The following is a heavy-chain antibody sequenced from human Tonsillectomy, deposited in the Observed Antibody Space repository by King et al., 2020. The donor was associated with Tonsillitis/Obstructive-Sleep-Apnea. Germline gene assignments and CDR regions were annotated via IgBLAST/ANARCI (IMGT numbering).Heavy chain of an antibody. CDR3: ARDESGYSGYHPYYYYYMDV. V-gene: IGHV3-53*01. Sequence: VQLVESGGGLIQPGGSLRLSCAASGFTVSSNYMSWVRQAPGKGLGWVSVIYSGGSTYYADSVKGRFTISRDNSKNTLYLQMNSLRAEDTAWYYCARDESGYSGYHPYYYYYMDVWGKGTTVTVSS. J-gene: IGHJ6*03. D-gene: IGHD5-12*01. CDR2: IYSGGST. CDR1: GFTVSSNY.